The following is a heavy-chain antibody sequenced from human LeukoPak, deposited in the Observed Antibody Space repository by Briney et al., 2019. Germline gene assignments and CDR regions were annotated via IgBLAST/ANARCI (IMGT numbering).Heavy chain of an antibody. CDR2: IRSKAYGGTT. J-gene: IGHJ4*02. D-gene: IGHD6-19*01. CDR3: TRTAPHSSGWCFDY. Sequence: GGPLRLSCTASGFTFGDYAMSWVRQAPGKGLEWVGFIRSKAYGGTTEYAASVKGRFTISRDDSKSIAYLQMNSLKTEDTAVYYCTRTAPHSSGWCFDYWGQGTLVTVSS. V-gene: IGHV3-49*04. CDR1: GFTFGDYA.